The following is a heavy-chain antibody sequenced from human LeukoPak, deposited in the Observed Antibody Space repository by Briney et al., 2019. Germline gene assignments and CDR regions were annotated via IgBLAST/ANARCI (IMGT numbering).Heavy chain of an antibody. CDR3: ARGHRVVPAAIGWFDP. CDR2: IYYSGST. Sequence: GSLRLSCAASGFTFSSYSMNWVRQPPEKGLEWIGEIYYSGSTNYNPSLKSRVTISVDNSKNQFSLKLSSVTAADTAVYYCARGHRVVPAAIGWFDPWGQGTLVTVSS. CDR1: GFTFSSYSM. V-gene: IGHV4-4*02. J-gene: IGHJ5*02. D-gene: IGHD2-2*01.